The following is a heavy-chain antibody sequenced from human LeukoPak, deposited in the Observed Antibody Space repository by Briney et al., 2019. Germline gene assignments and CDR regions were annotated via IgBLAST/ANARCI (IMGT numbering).Heavy chain of an antibody. V-gene: IGHV3-30*18. CDR3: AKDDRGNEAPFDY. J-gene: IGHJ4*02. CDR1: GFTFSNYD. Sequence: QSGRSLRLSCAASGFTFSNYDMHWVRQAPGKGLEWVAVISYDGTNKYYADSVKGRFTISRDNSENTLPLQMNSLRAEDTAVYYCAKDDRGNEAPFDYWGQGTLVTVSS. CDR2: ISYDGTNK.